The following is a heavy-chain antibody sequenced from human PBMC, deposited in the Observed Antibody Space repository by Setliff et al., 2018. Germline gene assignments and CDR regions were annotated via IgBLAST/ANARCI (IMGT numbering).Heavy chain of an antibody. D-gene: IGHD1-1*01. CDR3: AKDTTGRDAFDI. J-gene: IGHJ3*02. CDR2: IRDTGTTV. Sequence: GGSLRLSCAASGFTFNTYLMNWVRQAPGKGLEWVSHIRDTGTTVHYADSVKGRFTISRDNAKNSLYLQMNSLRAEDTAVYYCAKDTTGRDAFDIWGQGTMVTVSS. CDR1: GFTFNTYL. V-gene: IGHV3-48*01.